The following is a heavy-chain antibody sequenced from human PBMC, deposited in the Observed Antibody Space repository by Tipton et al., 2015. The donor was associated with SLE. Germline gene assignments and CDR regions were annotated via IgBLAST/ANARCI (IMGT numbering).Heavy chain of an antibody. V-gene: IGHV4-59*11. D-gene: IGHD4-17*01. CDR3: ATARGVTTGWYFDL. Sequence: GLVKPSETLSLTCTVSGGSISSQYWSWIRQPPGKGLEWIGYIFSSGSTNYNPSLKSRVTMSIDTSKNQFSLRLSSVTAADTAVYYCATARGVTTGWYFDLWGRGTLVTVSS. CDR1: GGSISSQY. CDR2: IFSSGST. J-gene: IGHJ2*01.